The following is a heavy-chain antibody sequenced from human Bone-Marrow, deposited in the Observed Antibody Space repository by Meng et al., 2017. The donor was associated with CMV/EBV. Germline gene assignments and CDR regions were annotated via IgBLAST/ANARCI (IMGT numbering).Heavy chain of an antibody. J-gene: IGHJ5*02. CDR3: ARGEDLGPFWSGYLEVTEFDP. V-gene: IGHV1-18*01. CDR2: ISAYNGNT. D-gene: IGHD3-3*01. CDR1: GYTFTSYG. Sequence: ASVKVSCKASGYTFTSYGISWVRQAPGQGLEWMGWISAYNGNTNYAQKLQGRVTMTTDTSTSTAYMELRSLRSDDTAVYYCARGEDLGPFWSGYLEVTEFDPWGQGTLVTVSS.